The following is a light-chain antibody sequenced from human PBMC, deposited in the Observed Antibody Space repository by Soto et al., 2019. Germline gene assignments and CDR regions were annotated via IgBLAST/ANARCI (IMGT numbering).Light chain of an antibody. Sequence: EIVLTQSPGTLSLSPGERATLSCRATESVSSNYLAWYQQKPGQAPRVLIYGASIRATGIPDRFSGSGSETDFTLTISRLEPEDFAVYYCQQYGSSPLTFGQGTRLEIK. J-gene: IGKJ5*01. CDR1: ESVSSNY. V-gene: IGKV3-20*01. CDR2: GAS. CDR3: QQYGSSPLT.